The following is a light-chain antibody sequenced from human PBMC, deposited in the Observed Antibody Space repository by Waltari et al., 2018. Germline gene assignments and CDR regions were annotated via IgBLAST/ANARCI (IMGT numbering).Light chain of an antibody. CDR2: RAS. V-gene: IGKV1-5*03. J-gene: IGKJ1*01. CDR3: QQYDNYWT. CDR1: QSITNW. Sequence: DIQMTQSPSTLSASEGDRVTITCRASQSITNWLAWYQQKPGKAPKLLIYRASNLESGVPSRFSGSGSGTEFTLTISSLQPDDFATYYCQQYDNYWTFGQGTKVEIK.